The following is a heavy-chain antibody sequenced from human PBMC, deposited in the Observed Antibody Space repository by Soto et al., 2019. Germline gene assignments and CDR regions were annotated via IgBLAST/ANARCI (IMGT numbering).Heavy chain of an antibody. V-gene: IGHV3-11*01. J-gene: IGHJ4*02. Sequence: QVQLVESGGGLVKPGGSLRLSCVASGFTFRNYFMNWIRQAPGKGPEWLSYISSDESTVFYADSVKGRFTTSRDNAQNSVYLQMNSLRAEDTAVYYCATPTAPSDYWGQGSLVTVSS. CDR3: ATPTAPSDY. D-gene: IGHD2-21*02. CDR1: GFTFRNYF. CDR2: ISSDESTV.